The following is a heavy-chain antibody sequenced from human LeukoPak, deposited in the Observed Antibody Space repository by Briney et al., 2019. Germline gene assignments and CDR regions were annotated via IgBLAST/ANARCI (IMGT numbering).Heavy chain of an antibody. CDR3: ARSPHILTGENFDY. CDR2: INPNSGGT. CDR1: GGTLSRYA. J-gene: IGHJ4*02. Sequence: ASVKVSCKASGGTLSRYAISWVRQAPGQGLEWMGWINPNSGGTNYAQKFQGRVTMTRDTSISTAYMELSRLRSDDTAVYYCARSPHILTGENFDYWGQGTLLTVSS. V-gene: IGHV1-2*02. D-gene: IGHD3-9*01.